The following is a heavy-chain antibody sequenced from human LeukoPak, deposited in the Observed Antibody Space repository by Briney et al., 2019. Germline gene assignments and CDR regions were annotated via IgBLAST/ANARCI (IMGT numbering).Heavy chain of an antibody. J-gene: IGHJ5*02. CDR3: ARKGPRGYYSSWFDP. D-gene: IGHD3-22*01. CDR1: GGSISSSSYY. Sequence: SETLSLTCTVSGGSISSSSYYWGWIRQPPGKGLEWIGSIYYSGSTYYNPSLKSRVTISVDTSKNQFSLKLSSVTAADTAVYYCARKGPRGYYSSWFDPWGQGTLVTVSS. V-gene: IGHV4-39*01. CDR2: IYYSGST.